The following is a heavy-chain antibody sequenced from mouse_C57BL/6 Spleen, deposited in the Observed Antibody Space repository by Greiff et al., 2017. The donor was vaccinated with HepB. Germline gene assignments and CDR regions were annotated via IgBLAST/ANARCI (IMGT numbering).Heavy chain of an antibody. V-gene: IGHV1-42*01. CDR1: GYSFTGYY. D-gene: IGHD2-5*01. CDR2: INPSTGGT. Sequence: EVQGVESGPELVKPGASVKISCKASGYSFTGYYMNWVKQSPETSLEWIGEINPSTGGTTYNQKFKAKATLTVDKSSSTAYMQLKSLTSEDSAVYYCARKGAYYSNYCDYWGQGTTLTVSS. CDR3: ARKGAYYSNYCDY. J-gene: IGHJ2*01.